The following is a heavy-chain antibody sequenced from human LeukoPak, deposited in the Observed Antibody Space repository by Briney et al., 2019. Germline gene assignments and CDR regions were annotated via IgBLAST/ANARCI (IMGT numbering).Heavy chain of an antibody. J-gene: IGHJ4*02. D-gene: IGHD3-22*01. Sequence: SETLSLTCAVSGYSINSGYFWGSIRQPPERGLEYIGSMYHSGSTYHNPSLKSRVTISVDTSKNQFSLKLTSVTAADAAVYYCARHRLFDSSGYYYDFDYWGQGTLVTVSS. V-gene: IGHV4-38-2*01. CDR2: MYHSGST. CDR3: ARHRLFDSSGYYYDFDY. CDR1: GYSINSGYF.